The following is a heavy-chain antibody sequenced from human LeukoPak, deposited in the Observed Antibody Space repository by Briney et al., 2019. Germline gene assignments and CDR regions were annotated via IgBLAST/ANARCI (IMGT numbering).Heavy chain of an antibody. CDR1: GFTFSNYA. CDR3: AGELNGDEDFDY. J-gene: IGHJ4*02. Sequence: GGSLRLSCAVSGFTFSNYAINWVRQAPGKGLEWLSYIGSNGDDKLYADSVKGRFTISRDDAKNSVYLQMNSLREEDTALYYCAGELNGDEDFDYWGQGTLVTVSS. CDR2: IGSNGDDK. D-gene: IGHD2-8*01. V-gene: IGHV3-48*03.